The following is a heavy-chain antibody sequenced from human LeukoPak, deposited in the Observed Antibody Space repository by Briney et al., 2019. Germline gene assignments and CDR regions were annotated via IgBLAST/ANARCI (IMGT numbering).Heavy chain of an antibody. CDR3: ARRRVAAAGTRLNWFDP. CDR1: GGSFSGYY. V-gene: IGHV4-34*01. CDR2: INHSGST. J-gene: IGHJ5*02. D-gene: IGHD6-13*01. Sequence: SETLSLTCAVYGGSFSGYYWSWIRQPPGKGLEWIGEINHSGSTNYNPSLKSRVTISVDTSKNQFSLKLSSVTAADTAVHYCARRRVAAAGTRLNWFDPWGQGTLVTVSS.